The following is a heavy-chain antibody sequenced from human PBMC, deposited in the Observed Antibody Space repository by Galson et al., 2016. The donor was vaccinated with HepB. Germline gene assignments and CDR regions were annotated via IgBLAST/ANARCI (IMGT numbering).Heavy chain of an antibody. D-gene: IGHD2-2*01. Sequence: LRLSCAASGFRFSRYGMHWVRQAPGKGLEWVAMTSYDGSNEYYADSVKGRVTISRDTSKNSLYLQMNSLRAEDTAVYFCAREERYCSSMRCQNPDYGMAVWGQGTTVTVSS. CDR3: AREERYCSSMRCQNPDYGMAV. V-gene: IGHV3-30-3*01. J-gene: IGHJ6*02. CDR1: GFRFSRYG. CDR2: TSYDGSNE.